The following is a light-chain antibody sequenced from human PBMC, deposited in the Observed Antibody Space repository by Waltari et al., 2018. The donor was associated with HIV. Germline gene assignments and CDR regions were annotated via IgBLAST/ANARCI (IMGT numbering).Light chain of an antibody. CDR3: CSYAGSSNVV. CDR1: SSDVGGDNY. J-gene: IGLJ2*01. CDR2: DVS. Sequence: QSALTQPRSVSGSPRQSVTIPCTGTSSDVGGDNYVSWYQQHPGKPPKLMIYDVSKRPSGVPDRFSGSKSGNTASLTISGLQAEDEADYYCCSYAGSSNVVFGGGTKLTVL. V-gene: IGLV2-11*01.